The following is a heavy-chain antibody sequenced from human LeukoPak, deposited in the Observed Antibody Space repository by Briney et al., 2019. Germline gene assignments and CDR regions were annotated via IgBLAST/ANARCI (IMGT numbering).Heavy chain of an antibody. J-gene: IGHJ4*02. V-gene: IGHV1-46*01. CDR1: GYTFTSYY. CDR2: INPSGGST. D-gene: IGHD3-22*01. CDR3: ARGPLPYDYYDSSGYPGDFDY. Sequence: VASVKVSCKASGYTFTSYYMHWVRQAPGQGLEWMGIINPSGGSTSYAQKFQGRVTMTRDTSTSTVYMELSSLRSEDTAVYYCARGPLPYDYYDSSGYPGDFDYWGQGTLVTVSS.